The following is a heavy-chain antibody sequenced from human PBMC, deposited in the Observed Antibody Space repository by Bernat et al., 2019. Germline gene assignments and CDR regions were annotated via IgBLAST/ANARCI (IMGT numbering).Heavy chain of an antibody. D-gene: IGHD3-16*01. CDR3: AHRRAYYGHLNECHFDY. J-gene: IGHJ4*02. Sequence: QITLKESGPTLVNPTQTLTLTCTFSGFSLSTSGVGVGWIRQSPGKALEWLVFIYWDDDKRYSPSLKNRLTITKDTSKNQVVLTMTNMDPVDTGTYYCAHRRAYYGHLNECHFDYWGQGTLVTVSS. CDR1: GFSLSTSGVG. V-gene: IGHV2-5*02. CDR2: IYWDDDK.